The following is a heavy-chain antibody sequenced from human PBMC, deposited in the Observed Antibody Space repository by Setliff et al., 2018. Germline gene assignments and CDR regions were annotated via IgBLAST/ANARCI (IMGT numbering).Heavy chain of an antibody. CDR1: GFAFSTYR. V-gene: IGHV3-48*01. D-gene: IGHD3-16*01. J-gene: IGHJ4*02. CDR3: ARDGGEY. Sequence: GGSLRLSCAASGFAFSTYRMNWVRQAPGKGLEWVSYITSSSSTIDYADSVKGRFTISRDDAKNSLYLQMNSLRAEDTAVYYCARDGGEYWGQGTLVTVSS. CDR2: ITSSSSTI.